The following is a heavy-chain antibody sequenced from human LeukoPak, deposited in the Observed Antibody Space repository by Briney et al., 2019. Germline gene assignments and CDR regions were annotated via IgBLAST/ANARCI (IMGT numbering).Heavy chain of an antibody. V-gene: IGHV4-59*08. CDR2: IDYSGST. CDR3: ARHGGGYSFDY. Sequence: PSETLSLTCTVSGGSISSYYWGWIRQPPGKGLEWIGYIDYSGSTKYNPSPKSRVTTSVDTSKNQFSLNLSSVTAADTAVYYCARHGGGYSFDYWGQGTLVTVSS. J-gene: IGHJ4*02. CDR1: GGSISSYY. D-gene: IGHD5-24*01.